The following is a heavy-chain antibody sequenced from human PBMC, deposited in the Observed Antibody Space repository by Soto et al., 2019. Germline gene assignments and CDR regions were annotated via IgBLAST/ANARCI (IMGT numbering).Heavy chain of an antibody. D-gene: IGHD1-1*01. CDR3: AHRHPRRPGSLSIAY. CDR2: IYWNDDK. J-gene: IGHJ4*02. CDR1: GFSLTTAGVL. V-gene: IGHV2-5*01. Sequence: QITLKESGPTLVQPTQTLTLTCTFSGFSLTTAGVLVGWIRQPPGKALEWLALIYWNDDKRYSPSLKNRLTITRDISKNQVVLTMTNMDPVDTATFYCAHRHPRRPGSLSIAYWGQGILVTVSS.